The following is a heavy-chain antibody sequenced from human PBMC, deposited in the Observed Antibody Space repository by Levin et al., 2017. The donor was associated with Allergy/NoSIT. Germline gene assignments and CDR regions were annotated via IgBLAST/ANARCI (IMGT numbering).Heavy chain of an antibody. CDR3: ARFVVTPVSYFYMDV. CDR2: ISTHNGNT. V-gene: IGHV1-18*01. Sequence: AASVKVSCKASGYTFKNYGISWVRQAPGQGLEWMGWISTHNGNTNYAQSFQGRVTMTTDTSTSTADMELRSLISDDTAVYYCARFVVTPVSYFYMDVWGKAPTVTVSS. CDR1: GYTFKNYG. D-gene: IGHD2-2*01. J-gene: IGHJ6*03.